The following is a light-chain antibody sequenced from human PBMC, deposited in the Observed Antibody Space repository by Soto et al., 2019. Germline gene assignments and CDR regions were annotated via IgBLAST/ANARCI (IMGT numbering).Light chain of an antibody. CDR3: QQYNNWPSWT. CDR2: GTS. J-gene: IGKJ1*01. Sequence: EIVLTQSPGTLSLYPGERATLSCRASQSVSSKYLAWYQQKPGQAPRVLIYGTSIRASGVPERFSGSGSGTEFTLTISSLQSEDSAIYYCQQYNNWPSWTFGQGTKVDNK. CDR1: QSVSSKY. V-gene: IGKV3D-15*01.